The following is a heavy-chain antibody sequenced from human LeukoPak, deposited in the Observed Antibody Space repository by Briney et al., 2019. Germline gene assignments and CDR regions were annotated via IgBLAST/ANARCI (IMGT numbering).Heavy chain of an antibody. CDR2: INWNGGST. Sequence: GGSLRLSCAASGFTFHDYGMSWVRQAPGKGLEWVSDINWNGGSTGYADSVKGRFTISRDNAKNSLYLQMNSLRVEDTALYHCARSYCSSSSCYVTNDAFDIWGQGTMVTVS. V-gene: IGHV3-20*01. CDR1: GFTFHDYG. J-gene: IGHJ3*02. D-gene: IGHD2-2*01. CDR3: ARSYCSSSSCYVTNDAFDI.